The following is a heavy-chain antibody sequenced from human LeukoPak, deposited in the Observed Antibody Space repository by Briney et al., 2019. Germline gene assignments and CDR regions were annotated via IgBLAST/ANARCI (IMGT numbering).Heavy chain of an antibody. CDR1: GGSVNSGSYY. J-gene: IGHJ4*02. V-gene: IGHV4-61*01. Sequence: SETLSLTCTVSGGSVNSGSYYWNWIRQPPGKGLEWIGYIYYSGSTNYNPSLKSRVTVSVDTSKNQFSLKLSSVTAADTAVYYCARAAYSGSYHSDYWGQGTLVTVSS. CDR2: IYYSGST. CDR3: ARAAYSGSYHSDY. D-gene: IGHD1-26*01.